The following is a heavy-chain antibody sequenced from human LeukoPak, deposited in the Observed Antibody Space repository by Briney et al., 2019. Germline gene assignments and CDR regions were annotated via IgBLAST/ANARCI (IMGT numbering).Heavy chain of an antibody. Sequence: TGRSLRLSCATSGFTFTRYGMHWVRQAPGKGLEWVAVIWSDGANSYYGDPVKGRFTISRDNFQRTVYLQMNSLRAEDTAVYYCAKDAQRGFDYSNTLDNWGQGTLVTVSS. CDR3: AKDAQRGFDYSNTLDN. V-gene: IGHV3-33*06. CDR2: IWSDGANS. CDR1: GFTFTRYG. D-gene: IGHD4-11*01. J-gene: IGHJ4*02.